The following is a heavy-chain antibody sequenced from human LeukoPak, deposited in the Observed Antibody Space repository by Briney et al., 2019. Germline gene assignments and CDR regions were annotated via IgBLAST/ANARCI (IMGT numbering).Heavy chain of an antibody. J-gene: IGHJ4*02. V-gene: IGHV1-2*02. D-gene: IGHD2-2*01. CDR2: INPNSGGT. CDR3: ARDLYCSSTSCSDY. Sequence: ASVKVSCKASGYTFTGYYMHWVRQAPGQGLEWIGWINPNSGGTNYAQKFQGRVTMTRDTSISTAYMELSRLRSDDTAVYYCARDLYCSSTSCSDYWGQGTLVTVSS. CDR1: GYTFTGYY.